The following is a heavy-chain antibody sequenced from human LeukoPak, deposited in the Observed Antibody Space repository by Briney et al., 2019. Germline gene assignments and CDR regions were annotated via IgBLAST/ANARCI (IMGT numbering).Heavy chain of an antibody. V-gene: IGHV3-74*01. CDR3: AKVGDYPVDY. Sequence: PGGSLRLSCAVSGFTFKLYRMHWVRQAPGKGPVWVSRINDDGSDTTYADSVKGRFTISRDDAKNMLFLQMNSLRAEDTAVYYCAKVGDYPVDYWGQGTLVTVSS. CDR1: GFTFKLYR. J-gene: IGHJ4*02. D-gene: IGHD4-17*01. CDR2: INDDGSDT.